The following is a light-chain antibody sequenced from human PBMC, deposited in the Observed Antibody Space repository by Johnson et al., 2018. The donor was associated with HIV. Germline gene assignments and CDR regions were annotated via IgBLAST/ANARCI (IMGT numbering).Light chain of an antibody. CDR3: GTWDSSLTSYV. J-gene: IGLJ1*01. Sequence: QSALTQPPSVSEAPGQTVTISCSGSSSTVGSSFVSWYRQVPGTAPKLLIYDNNKRPSGIPGRFSGSKSGPSATLGITGLQTGDEADYYCGTWDSSLTSYVFGAGTKVTVL. V-gene: IGLV1-51*01. CDR2: DNN. CDR1: SSTVGSSF.